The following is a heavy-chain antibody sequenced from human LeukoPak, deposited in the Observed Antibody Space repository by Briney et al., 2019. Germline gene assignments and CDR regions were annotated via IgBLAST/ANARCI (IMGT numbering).Heavy chain of an antibody. CDR1: GLSVRNEY. V-gene: IGHV3-53*01. CDR2: MFSGGYT. Sequence: PGGSLRLSWTASGLSVRNEYMSWVRQTPGKGLEWVAVMFSGGYTSYADSVKGRFTLSRDNSENILYLQMDNLRVEDTAIYYCTRDTGASAAGTIVADASDIWGQGIMVTVSS. CDR3: TRDTGASAAGTIVADASDI. D-gene: IGHD1-1*01. J-gene: IGHJ3*02.